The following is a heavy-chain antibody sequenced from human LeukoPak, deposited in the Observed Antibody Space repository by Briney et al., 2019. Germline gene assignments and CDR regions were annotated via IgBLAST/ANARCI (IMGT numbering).Heavy chain of an antibody. D-gene: IGHD4-23*01. V-gene: IGHV4-59*01. J-gene: IGHJ6*02. CDR1: SCSLSNYY. CDR2: IYYSGST. Sequence: SETLPLTCTVSSCSLSNYYLSWLRPPPGKGLAWIGCIYYSGSTKYNPSLKCRVTISVDTSKRQLSLKLTSMTAADTAVYYCARELGATVVNYGMDVWGQGTTVTVSS. CDR3: ARELGATVVNYGMDV.